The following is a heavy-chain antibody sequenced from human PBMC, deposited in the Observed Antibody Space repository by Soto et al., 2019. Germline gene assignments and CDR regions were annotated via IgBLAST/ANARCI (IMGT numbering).Heavy chain of an antibody. CDR2: IYYSGGT. CDR3: ARGRITMIVVGDDAFDI. CDR1: GGSISSYY. Sequence: SETLSLTCTVSGGSISSYYWSWIRQPPGKGLELIGYIYYSGGTNYNPSLKSRVTISVDTSKNQFSLKLSSVTAADTAVYYCARGRITMIVVGDDAFDIWGQGTMVTVSS. J-gene: IGHJ3*02. D-gene: IGHD3-22*01. V-gene: IGHV4-59*01.